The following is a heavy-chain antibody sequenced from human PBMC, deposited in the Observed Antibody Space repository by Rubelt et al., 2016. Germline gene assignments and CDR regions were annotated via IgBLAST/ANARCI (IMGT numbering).Heavy chain of an antibody. Sequence: VQLVESGGGVVQPGGSLRLSCAASGFTFTTFWFDWFRQAPGKGRGWVAGITTEGNGQSYADSVRGRCTVARDNAKNSLSLQMDSLRVEDTAGYYCACDALSWGQGARVTVSS. CDR2: ITTEGNGQ. CDR1: GFTFTTFW. D-gene: IGHD3-16*01. J-gene: IGHJ5*02. CDR3: ACDALS. V-gene: IGHV3-7*01.